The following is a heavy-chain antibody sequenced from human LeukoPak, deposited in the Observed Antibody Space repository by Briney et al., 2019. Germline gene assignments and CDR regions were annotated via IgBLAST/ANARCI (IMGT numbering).Heavy chain of an antibody. J-gene: IGHJ6*02. D-gene: IGHD3-3*01. CDR3: ARVTLYYDFWSGYYTRNYGMDV. Sequence: PSETLSLTCTVSGGSISSSSYYWGWIRQPPGKGLEWIGSIYYSGSTYYNPSLKSRVTISVDTSKNQFSLKLSSVTAADTAVYYCARVTLYYDFWSGYYTRNYGMDVWGQGTTVTVSS. CDR1: GGSISSSSYY. V-gene: IGHV4-39*01. CDR2: IYYSGST.